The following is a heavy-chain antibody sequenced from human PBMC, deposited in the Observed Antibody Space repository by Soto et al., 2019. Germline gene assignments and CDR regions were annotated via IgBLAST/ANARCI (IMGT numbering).Heavy chain of an antibody. J-gene: IGHJ4*01. CDR2: IHHSGST. V-gene: IGHV4-61*01. CDR3: ARGGGYCSSTSCYTYFFDY. D-gene: IGHD2-2*01. Sequence: XGTLTLTCTVSSDSFSSTSYYWSWVRQPTGKGLEWIGYIHHSGSTNFNPSLKSRVTISVDTSKHQFSLRLSYVTAADTAMYYCARGGGYCSSTSCYTYFFDYWGQGTPVTVSS. CDR1: SDSFSSTSYY.